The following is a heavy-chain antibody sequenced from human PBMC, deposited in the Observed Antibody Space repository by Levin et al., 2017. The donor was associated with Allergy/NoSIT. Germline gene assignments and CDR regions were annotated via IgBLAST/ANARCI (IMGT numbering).Heavy chain of an antibody. Sequence: GESLKISCTASGFTFGDYAMSWFRQAPGKGLEWVGFIRSKAYGGTTEYAASVKGRFTISRDDSKSIAYLQMNSLKTEDTAVYYCTRATYYYDSSGYYPGDYWGQGTLVTVSS. V-gene: IGHV3-49*03. CDR3: TRATYYYDSSGYYPGDY. CDR2: IRSKAYGGTT. D-gene: IGHD3-22*01. J-gene: IGHJ4*02. CDR1: GFTFGDYA.